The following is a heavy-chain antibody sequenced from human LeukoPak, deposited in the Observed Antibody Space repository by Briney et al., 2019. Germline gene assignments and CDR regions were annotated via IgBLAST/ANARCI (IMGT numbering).Heavy chain of an antibody. D-gene: IGHD3-10*01. CDR3: ARDRYGSGSPDDTFDI. J-gene: IGHJ3*02. V-gene: IGHV4-61*01. CDR2: IYYSGST. CDR1: GGSISSGSYY. Sequence: PSETLSLTCTVSGGSISSGSYYWSWIRQPPGKGLEWIRYIYYSGSTNYNPSLKSRVTISVDTSKNQFSLKLSSVTAADTAVYYCARDRYGSGSPDDTFDIWGQGTMVTVSS.